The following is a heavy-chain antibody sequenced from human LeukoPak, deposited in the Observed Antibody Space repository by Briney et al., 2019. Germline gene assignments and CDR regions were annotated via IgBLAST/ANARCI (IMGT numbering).Heavy chain of an antibody. J-gene: IGHJ4*02. D-gene: IGHD6-13*01. CDR1: GFTFSSYS. V-gene: IGHV3-21*05. CDR2: ISSSSSYI. Sequence: GGSLRLSCAASGFTFSSYSMNWVRQAPGKGLEWVSYISSSSSYIYYADSVKGRFTISRDNAKNSLYLQMNSLRAEDTAVYYCARAAAGTRCDYWGQGTLVTVSS. CDR3: ARAAAGTRCDY.